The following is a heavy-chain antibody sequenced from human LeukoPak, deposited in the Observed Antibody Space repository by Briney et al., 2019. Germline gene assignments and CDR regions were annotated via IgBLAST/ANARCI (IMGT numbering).Heavy chain of an antibody. CDR2: ISAYNGNT. J-gene: IGHJ5*02. CDR1: GYTFTSYG. V-gene: IGHV1-18*01. CDR3: ARDVEGITMVRGVIDYFRQGHEFDP. Sequence: ASVKVSCKASGYTFTSYGISWVRQAPGQGLEWMGWISAYNGNTNYAQKLQGRVTMTTDTSTSTAYMELRSLRSDDTAVYYCARDVEGITMVRGVIDYFRQGHEFDPWGQGTLVTVSS. D-gene: IGHD3-10*01.